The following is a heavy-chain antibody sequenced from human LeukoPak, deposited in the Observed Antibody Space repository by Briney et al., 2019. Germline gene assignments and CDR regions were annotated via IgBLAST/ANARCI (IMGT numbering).Heavy chain of an antibody. D-gene: IGHD3-10*02. J-gene: IGHJ6*04. CDR1: GFTFHSYW. CDR2: ISSSGSTI. V-gene: IGHV3-48*04. Sequence: GGSLRLSCAASGFTFHSYWMHWVRQAPGKGLEWVSYISSSGSTIYYADSVKGRFTISRDNAKNSLYLQMNSLRAEDTAVYYCAELGITMIGGVWGKGTTVTISS. CDR3: AELGITMIGGV.